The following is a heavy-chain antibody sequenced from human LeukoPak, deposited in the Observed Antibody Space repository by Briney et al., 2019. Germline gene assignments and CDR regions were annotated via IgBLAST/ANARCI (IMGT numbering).Heavy chain of an antibody. V-gene: IGHV1-18*01. CDR1: GYTFTSYG. Sequence: ASVKVSCKASGYTFTSYGISWVRQAPGQGLEWMGWISAYNGNTNYAQKLQGRVTMTTDTSTSTAYMELRSLRSDDTAVYYCSRAFLEPPPGWFDPWGQGTLVTVSS. J-gene: IGHJ5*02. CDR2: ISAYNGNT. D-gene: IGHD3-3*01. CDR3: SRAFLEPPPGWFDP.